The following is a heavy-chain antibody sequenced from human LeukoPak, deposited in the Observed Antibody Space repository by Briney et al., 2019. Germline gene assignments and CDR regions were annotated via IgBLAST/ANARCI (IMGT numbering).Heavy chain of an antibody. CDR3: ARDGPYSGSYSRYYYYYMDV. Sequence: ASVKVSCKASGGTFSSYAISWVRQAPGQGLEWMGGIIPIFGTANYAQKFQGRVTITTDESTSTAYMELSSLRSEDTAVYYCARDGPYSGSYSRYYYYYMDVWGKGTTVTVSS. CDR1: GGTFSSYA. V-gene: IGHV1-69*05. CDR2: IIPIFGTA. J-gene: IGHJ6*03. D-gene: IGHD1-26*01.